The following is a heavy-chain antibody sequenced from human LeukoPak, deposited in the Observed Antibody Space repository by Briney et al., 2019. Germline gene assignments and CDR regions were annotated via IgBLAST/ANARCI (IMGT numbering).Heavy chain of an antibody. CDR1: GFTPSRFW. J-gene: IGHJ4*02. D-gene: IGHD1-1*01. V-gene: IGHV3-7*01. CDR2: IKQDVEEN. Sequence: PGGSLRLSCAASGFTPSRFWMSWGRHAPGKGLEWVAHIKQDVEENFYVDSVKGRFTISRDNAKTSLYLQMNSLRAEDTAVYYCANLTPDSTTPTDFGRQGTRVTVSS. CDR3: ANLTPDSTTPTDF.